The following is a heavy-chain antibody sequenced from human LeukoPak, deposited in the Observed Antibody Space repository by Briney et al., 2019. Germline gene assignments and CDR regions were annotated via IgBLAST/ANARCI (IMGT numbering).Heavy chain of an antibody. V-gene: IGHV3-23*01. J-gene: IGHJ4*02. CDR1: GFTLSDYV. D-gene: IGHD3-10*01. Sequence: PGGSLRLSCTVSGFTLSDYVMSWVRQAPGKGMKWVAAISRSGAFTDYAVSVKDHFIISRDNYNNILFLEMHNLRPEDTATYYCTKDVAYDSAGTYNYHGHWGQGTLVTVSS. CDR2: ISRSGAFT. CDR3: TKDVAYDSAGTYNYHGH.